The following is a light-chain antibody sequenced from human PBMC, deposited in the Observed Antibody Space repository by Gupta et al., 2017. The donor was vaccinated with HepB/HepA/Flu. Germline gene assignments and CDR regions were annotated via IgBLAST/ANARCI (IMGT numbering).Light chain of an antibody. CDR2: DNN. V-gene: IGLV1-51*01. CDR3: GTWDTSMSAVV. CDR1: SSNIGNNY. Sequence: GQKVTISCSGSSSNIGNNYVSWYQQLPGTAPQLLIYDNNKRPSGIPDRFSGAKSGTSATLGITGLQTGDEADYYCGTWDTSMSAVVVGGGTKLTVL. J-gene: IGLJ2*01.